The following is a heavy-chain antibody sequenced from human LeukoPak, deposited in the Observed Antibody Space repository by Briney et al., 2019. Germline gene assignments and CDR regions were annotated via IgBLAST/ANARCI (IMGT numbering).Heavy chain of an antibody. J-gene: IGHJ1*01. Sequence: SQTLSLTCTVSGGSISSGSYYWSWIRQPAGKGLEWIGRIYTSGSTNYNPSLKSRVTISVDTSKNQFSLKLSSVTAADTAVYYCARTLGIAVAGPAGYFQHWGQGTLVTVSS. D-gene: IGHD6-19*01. CDR1: GGSISSGSYY. CDR3: ARTLGIAVAGPAGYFQH. CDR2: IYTSGST. V-gene: IGHV4-61*02.